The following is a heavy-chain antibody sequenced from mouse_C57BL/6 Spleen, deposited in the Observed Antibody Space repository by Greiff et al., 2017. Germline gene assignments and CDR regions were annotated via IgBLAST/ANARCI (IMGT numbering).Heavy chain of an antibody. CDR2: FYPGSGSI. V-gene: IGHV1-62-2*01. CDR1: GYTFTEYT. CDR3: ARHPRITTVKAHGYFDV. Sequence: QVQLKQSGAELVKPGASVKLSCKASGYTFTEYTIHWVKQRSGQGLEWIGWFYPGSGSIQYNEKFKDKATLTADKSSSTVSMELSRLTSEYSAVYYGARHPRITTVKAHGYFDVWGTGTTVTVSS. D-gene: IGHD1-1*01. J-gene: IGHJ1*03.